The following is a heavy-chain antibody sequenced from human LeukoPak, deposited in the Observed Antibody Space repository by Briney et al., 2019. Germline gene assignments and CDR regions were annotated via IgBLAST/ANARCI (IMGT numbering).Heavy chain of an antibody. CDR3: AKDRKVGPNFASYFDY. CDR2: ISGSGGST. V-gene: IGHV3-23*01. Sequence: GGSLRLSCAAFGFTFSSYAMSWVRQAPGKGLEWVSAISGSGGSTYYADSVKGRFTISRDNSKNTLYLQMNSLRAEDTAVYYCAKDRKVGPNFASYFDYWGQGTLVTVSS. D-gene: IGHD1-26*01. CDR1: GFTFSSYA. J-gene: IGHJ4*02.